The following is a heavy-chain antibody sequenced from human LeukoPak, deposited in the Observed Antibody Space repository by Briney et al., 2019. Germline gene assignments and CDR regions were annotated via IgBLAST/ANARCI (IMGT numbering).Heavy chain of an antibody. CDR1: GGSISSGDYY. Sequence: SETLSLTCTVSGGSISSGDYYWSWIRQPPGKGLEWIGYIYYSGSTYYNPSLKSRVTISVDTSKNQFSLKLSSVTAADTAVYYCARIRMITFGGVIDHWGQGTLVTVSS. CDR2: IYYSGST. V-gene: IGHV4-30-4*08. J-gene: IGHJ4*02. D-gene: IGHD3-16*01. CDR3: ARIRMITFGGVIDH.